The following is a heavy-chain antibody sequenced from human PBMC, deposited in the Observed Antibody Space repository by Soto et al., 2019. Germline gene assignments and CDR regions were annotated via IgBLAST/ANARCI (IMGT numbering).Heavy chain of an antibody. CDR2: ISSDGSNK. V-gene: IGHV3-30*03. D-gene: IGHD1-7*01. J-gene: IGHJ4*02. CDR3: ARDRGWNCDY. CDR1: GFTFSNYA. Sequence: QVQLVESGGGVVQPGRSLRVSCAASGFTFSNYAMHWVRQAPGKGLEWVALISSDGSNKYYADSVKGRFSFSRDNSKNTVYLQVNSVRPEDTAVYYCARDRGWNCDYWGKGTLVTVSS.